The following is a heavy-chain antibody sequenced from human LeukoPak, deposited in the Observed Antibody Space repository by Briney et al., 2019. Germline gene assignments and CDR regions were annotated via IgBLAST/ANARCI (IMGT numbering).Heavy chain of an antibody. V-gene: IGHV3-33*01. CDR3: ARRQGAAFDI. Sequence: GGTLTLSCAASGFLFNTYDMHWVRQAPGSGLEWLAIIWSDGTNNYYLDPVRGRITISRANSENTLYLQINSPRAEDTAVYYCARRQGAAFDIWGQETMVTVSS. CDR2: IWSDGTNN. CDR1: GFLFNTYD. D-gene: IGHD4/OR15-4a*01. J-gene: IGHJ3*02.